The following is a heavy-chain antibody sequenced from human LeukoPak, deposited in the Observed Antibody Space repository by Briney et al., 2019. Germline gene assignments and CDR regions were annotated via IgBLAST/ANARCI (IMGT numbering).Heavy chain of an antibody. J-gene: IGHJ4*02. D-gene: IGHD3-3*01. CDR3: ARGQRPSITIFGVVTRKYYFDY. V-gene: IGHV1-8*01. CDR2: LNPNSGNT. Sequence: ASVKVSCKASGYTFTSYDINWVRQATGPGLEWMGWLNPNSGNTGYAQKFQGRVTMTRNTSISTAYMELRSLRSEDTAVYYCARGQRPSITIFGVVTRKYYFDYWGQGTLVTVSS. CDR1: GYTFTSYD.